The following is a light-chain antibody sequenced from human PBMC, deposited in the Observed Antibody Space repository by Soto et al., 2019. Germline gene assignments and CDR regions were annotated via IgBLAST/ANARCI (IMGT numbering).Light chain of an antibody. CDR1: QSLANSF. Sequence: EFVLTQSPGTLSLSPGERATLSCRASQSLANSFIAWYQQKPGQAPRLLIYDTSSRASGIPDRFSGSGSGTEFTLTISSLQSEDFAVYYCQQYGTTFGQGTKVDIK. CDR3: QQYGTT. J-gene: IGKJ1*01. CDR2: DTS. V-gene: IGKV3-20*01.